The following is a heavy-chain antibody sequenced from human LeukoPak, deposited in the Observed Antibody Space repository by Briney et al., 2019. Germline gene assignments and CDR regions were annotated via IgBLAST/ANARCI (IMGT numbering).Heavy chain of an antibody. CDR2: IHPGNSDI. D-gene: IGHD2-8*02. J-gene: IGHJ5*02. CDR1: GYNFANYW. V-gene: IGHV5-51*01. CDR3: ARAPTGFPNWFDP. Sequence: GESLKISCKGSGYNFANYWIAWVRQMPGKGLGWVGIIHPGNSDIRYSPSFQGQVTISADKSISTSYLQWSSLKASDTAIYYCARAPTGFPNWFDPWGQGTLVTVSS.